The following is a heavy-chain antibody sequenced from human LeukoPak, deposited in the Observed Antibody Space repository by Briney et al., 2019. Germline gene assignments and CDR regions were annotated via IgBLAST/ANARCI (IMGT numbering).Heavy chain of an antibody. Sequence: EASVKVSCKVSGYTLTELSMHWVRQAPGKGVEWMGGFDPEDGETIYAQKFQGRVTMTEDTSTDTAYMELSSLRSEDTAVYYCATAGRFEGGIVVVPAARPPVPAFDYWGQGTLVTVSS. CDR3: ATAGRFEGGIVVVPAARPPVPAFDY. CDR2: FDPEDGET. D-gene: IGHD2-2*01. J-gene: IGHJ4*02. CDR1: GYTLTELS. V-gene: IGHV1-24*01.